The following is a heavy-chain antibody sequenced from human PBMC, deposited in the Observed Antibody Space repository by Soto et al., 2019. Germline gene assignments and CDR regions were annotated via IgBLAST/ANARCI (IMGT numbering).Heavy chain of an antibody. V-gene: IGHV1-24*01. CDR1: GYTLTELS. D-gene: IGHD4-17*01. J-gene: IGHJ4*02. Sequence: ASVKVSCKVSGYTLTELSMHWVRQAPGKGLEWMGGFDPEDGETIYAQKFQGRVTMTEDTSTDTAYMELSSLRSEDTAVYYCATAKGSIQAAGTYGDSKASDYWGQGTLVTVSS. CDR3: ATAKGSIQAAGTYGDSKASDY. CDR2: FDPEDGET.